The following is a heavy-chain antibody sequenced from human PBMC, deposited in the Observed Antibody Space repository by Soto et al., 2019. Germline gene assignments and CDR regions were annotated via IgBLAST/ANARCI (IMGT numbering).Heavy chain of an antibody. CDR1: GCSLSSYY. CDR2: IYYSGST. Sequence: SETLSLTCTVSGCSLSSYYWSWIRQPPGKELEWIGYIYYSGSTNYNPSLKSRVTISVDTSKNQFSLKLSSVTAADTAVYYCARRWGRTFDYWGQGTLVTVSS. V-gene: IGHV4-59*08. J-gene: IGHJ4*02. D-gene: IGHD7-27*01. CDR3: ARRWGRTFDY.